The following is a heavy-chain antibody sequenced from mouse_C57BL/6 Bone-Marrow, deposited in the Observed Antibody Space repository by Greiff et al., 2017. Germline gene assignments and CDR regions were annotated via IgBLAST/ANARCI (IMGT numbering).Heavy chain of an antibody. CDR3: ARDGYDDYFDY. D-gene: IGHD2-2*01. V-gene: IGHV1-50*01. CDR1: GYTFTSYW. J-gene: IGHJ2*01. Sequence: QVQLQQPGAELVKPGASVKLSCKASGYTFTSYWMQWVKQRPGQGLEWIGEIDPSDSYTNYNHKFKGKATLTVDTSSSTTYLQLSSLTSEDSAVYYCARDGYDDYFDYWGQGTTLTVSS. CDR2: IDPSDSYT.